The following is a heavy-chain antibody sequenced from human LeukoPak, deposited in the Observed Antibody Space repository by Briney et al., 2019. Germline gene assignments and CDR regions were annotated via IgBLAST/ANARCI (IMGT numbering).Heavy chain of an antibody. D-gene: IGHD3-22*01. J-gene: IGHJ4*02. CDR2: ISSSGDTI. Sequence: GGSLRLSCAASGFTFSSYEMNWVRQAPGKGLEWVSYISSSGDTIYYADSVKGRFTISRDNAKKSLYLQVNSLRAEDTAVYYCARDYYDSSGLDYWGQGTLVTVSS. CDR1: GFTFSSYE. CDR3: ARDYYDSSGLDY. V-gene: IGHV3-48*03.